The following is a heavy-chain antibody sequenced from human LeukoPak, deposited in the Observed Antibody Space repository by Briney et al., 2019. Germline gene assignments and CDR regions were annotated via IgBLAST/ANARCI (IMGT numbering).Heavy chain of an antibody. V-gene: IGHV3-30*18. CDR2: ISYDGSNK. J-gene: IGHJ4*02. Sequence: GGSLRLSCAASGFTFSSYGMHWVRQAPGKGLEWVAVISYDGSNKYYADSVKGRFTISRDNSKNTLYLQMNSLRAEDTAVYYCAKDRGRARRDGCNYGLDHWGQGTLVTVSS. CDR1: GFTFSSYG. D-gene: IGHD5-24*01. CDR3: AKDRGRARRDGCNYGLDH.